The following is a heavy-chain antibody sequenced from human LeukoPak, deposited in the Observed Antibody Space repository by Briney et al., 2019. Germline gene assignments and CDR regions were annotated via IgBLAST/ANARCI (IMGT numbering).Heavy chain of an antibody. CDR3: ARDGGPASYYGMDV. V-gene: IGHV1-18*04. D-gene: IGHD3-16*01. Sequence: ASVKVSCKASGYTFTSYGISWVGQAPGQGLEWMGWISAYNGNTNYAQKLQGRVTMTTDTSTSTAYMELRSLRSDDTAVYYCARDGGPASYYGMDVWGKGTTVTVSS. CDR1: GYTFTSYG. CDR2: ISAYNGNT. J-gene: IGHJ6*04.